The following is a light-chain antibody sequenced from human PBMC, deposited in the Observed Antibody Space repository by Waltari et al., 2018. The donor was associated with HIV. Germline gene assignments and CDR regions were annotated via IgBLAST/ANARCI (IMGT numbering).Light chain of an antibody. V-gene: IGLV2-8*01. CDR1: IGDVGAFNY. CDR3: CSYAGSNTVV. CDR2: DVT. J-gene: IGLJ2*01. Sequence: QSALTQPPSASGSPGQSVTISCTGTIGDVGAFNYVSWYQKHPDTAPRLIIYDVTMRPSGVPDRFSGSRSGNTASLTVSGLQADDEAYYYCCSYAGSNTVVFGGGTKLTV.